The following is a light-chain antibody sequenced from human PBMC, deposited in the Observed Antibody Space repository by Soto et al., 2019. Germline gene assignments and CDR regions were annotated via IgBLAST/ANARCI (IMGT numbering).Light chain of an antibody. CDR2: EVS. CDR1: SSDVGGYKY. V-gene: IGLV2-14*01. CDR3: CSYTGGTTLV. J-gene: IGLJ2*01. Sequence: QSALTQPASVSGSPGQSITISCTGSSSDVGGYKYVSWYQQHPGKAPKLMIFEVSNRPSGVSNRFSGSKSGNTASLTISGVQAEDEGDYYCCSYTGGTTLVCGGGTQLTVL.